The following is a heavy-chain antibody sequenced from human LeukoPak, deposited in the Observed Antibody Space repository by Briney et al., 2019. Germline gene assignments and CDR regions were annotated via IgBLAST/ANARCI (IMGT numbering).Heavy chain of an antibody. Sequence: GGSLRLSCAASGFTFSSYGIHWVRQAPGKGLEWVAVISYDGSNKYYADSVKGRFTISRDNSKNTLYLQMNSLRAEDTAVYYCAKDYGSGSYDDPFDYWGQGTLVTVSS. CDR2: ISYDGSNK. CDR1: GFTFSSYG. CDR3: AKDYGSGSYDDPFDY. D-gene: IGHD3-10*01. V-gene: IGHV3-30*18. J-gene: IGHJ4*02.